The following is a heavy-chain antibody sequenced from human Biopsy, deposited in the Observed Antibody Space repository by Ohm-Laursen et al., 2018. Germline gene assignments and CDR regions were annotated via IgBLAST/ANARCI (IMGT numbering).Heavy chain of an antibody. CDR3: ATGPYYDTRFYYNVRPFDF. CDR2: FDREERKT. CDR1: GYTLTELS. V-gene: IGHV1-24*01. D-gene: IGHD3-10*01. Sequence: SVKVSCKVSGYTLTELSIHWVRQTGGKGLEWMGGFDREERKTIYAEKFQGRVTMTEDTSTDTVYMKVTSLRSDDTAVYYCATGPYYDTRFYYNVRPFDFWGQGTLVTVSS. J-gene: IGHJ4*02.